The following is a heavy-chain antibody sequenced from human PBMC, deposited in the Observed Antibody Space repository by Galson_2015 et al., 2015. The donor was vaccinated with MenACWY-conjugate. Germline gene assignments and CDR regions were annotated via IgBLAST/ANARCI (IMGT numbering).Heavy chain of an antibody. CDR3: ARSGVGFGERWLDP. J-gene: IGHJ5*02. D-gene: IGHD3-16*01. CDR1: GFTVSTNC. Sequence: SLRLSCAASGFTVSTNCMSWVRQAPGKGLEWVSIIYSGTRTFYADSVKGRFTISGDNSQNTVYLQMNSLRAEDTAMYYCARSGVGFGERWLDPWGQGTLVTVSS. CDR2: IYSGTRT. V-gene: IGHV3-53*01.